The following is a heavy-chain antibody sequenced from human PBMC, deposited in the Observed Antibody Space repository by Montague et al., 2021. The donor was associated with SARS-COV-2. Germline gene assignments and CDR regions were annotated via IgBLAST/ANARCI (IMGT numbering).Heavy chain of an antibody. CDR1: GGSISSSNW. Sequence: SETLSLTCTVSGGSISSSNWWSWVRQPPGKGLEWIGGIYHSGSTNYNPPLKSRDTISVDKSKNQFSLKLCAVTAADTAVYYCARSRGNLQWPFYYYYGLDVWGQGTPVTVSS. CDR2: IYHSGST. D-gene: IGHD6-19*01. V-gene: IGHV4-4*02. J-gene: IGHJ6*02. CDR3: ARSRGNLQWPFYYYYGLDV.